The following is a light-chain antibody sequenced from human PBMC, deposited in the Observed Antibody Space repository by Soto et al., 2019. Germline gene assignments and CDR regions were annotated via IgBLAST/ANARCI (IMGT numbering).Light chain of an antibody. CDR1: QSVSSSY. CDR3: QQYGSSPPIT. Sequence: EIVLTQSPGTLSLSPGERATLSCRASQSVSSSYLAWYQQKPGQAPRLLIYGASSRATGMPDRFSGSGSGTNFTLTISRLEPDDFVAYYCQQYGSSPPITFGPGTKVDIK. J-gene: IGKJ3*01. CDR2: GAS. V-gene: IGKV3-20*01.